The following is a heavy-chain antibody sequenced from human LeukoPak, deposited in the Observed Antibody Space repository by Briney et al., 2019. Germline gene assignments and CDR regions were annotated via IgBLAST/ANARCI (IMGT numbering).Heavy chain of an antibody. J-gene: IGHJ4*02. D-gene: IGHD3-22*01. CDR1: GFTFSNYY. V-gene: IGHV3-11*06. CDR2: ISSSSSYT. CDR3: AREAYYDGSGYYYNY. Sequence: GGSLRLTCAASGFTFSNYYMSWIRQAPGKGLEWVSYISSSSSYTNYADSVKGRFTISRDNAKNSLYLQMNSLRAEDTAVYYCAREAYYDGSGYYYNYWGQGTLVTVSS.